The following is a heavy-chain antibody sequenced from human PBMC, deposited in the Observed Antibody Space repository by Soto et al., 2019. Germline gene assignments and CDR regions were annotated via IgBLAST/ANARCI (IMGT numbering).Heavy chain of an antibody. V-gene: IGHV3-48*02. Sequence: PGXSLRLSCAASGFTLSSYSMNWFRQAPGNGLEWVSYISSGSSIYHADSVKGRFTISRDNAKNSLYLQMNSLRDEDTAVYYCARDLGYGLFDYWGQGTLVTVSS. J-gene: IGHJ4*02. CDR1: GFTLSSYS. CDR3: ARDLGYGLFDY. D-gene: IGHD5-18*01. CDR2: ISSGSSI.